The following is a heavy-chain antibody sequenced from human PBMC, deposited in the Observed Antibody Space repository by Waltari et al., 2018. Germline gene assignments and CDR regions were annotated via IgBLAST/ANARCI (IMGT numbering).Heavy chain of an antibody. V-gene: IGHV3-74*01. CDR1: GFDFGDYW. Sequence: EVQLVESGGGLVQPGESLRLSCAASGFDFGDYWMHWVRQTPGKGLEWVSRINIDGGYISYADSVKCRFTISRDNAKNRVFLQLNSVRAEDTAVYYCARKGGRGYPYGPFYYDYWGQGTLVTVSS. J-gene: IGHJ4*02. CDR3: ARKGGRGYPYGPFYYDY. D-gene: IGHD3-10*01. CDR2: INIDGGYI.